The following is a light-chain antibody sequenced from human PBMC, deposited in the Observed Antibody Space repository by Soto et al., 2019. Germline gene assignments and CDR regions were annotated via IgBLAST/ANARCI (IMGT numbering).Light chain of an antibody. CDR1: SSDVGAYNF. J-gene: IGLJ1*01. V-gene: IGLV2-11*01. Sequence: QSVRTQPRSVSGSPGQSVTISCTGSSSDVGAYNFASWYQQHPGAAPKLLIHDVNKRPPGVPDRFSASKSGNTASLTISGLQAEDEADYYCCSYAGEYKYVFGSGTKVTVL. CDR3: CSYAGEYKYV. CDR2: DVN.